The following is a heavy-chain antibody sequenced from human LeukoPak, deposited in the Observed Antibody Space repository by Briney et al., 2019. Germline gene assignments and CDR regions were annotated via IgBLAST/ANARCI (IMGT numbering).Heavy chain of an antibody. V-gene: IGHV3-23*01. Sequence: GGSLRLSCAASGFTFSSYAMSWVRQAPGKGLEWVSAISGSGGSTYYADSVKGRFTISRDNSKNTLYLQMNSLRAEDTAVYYCTKVRGAPDLRSPFDYWGQGTLVTVSS. CDR2: ISGSGGST. CDR3: TKVRGAPDLRSPFDY. D-gene: IGHD1-26*01. J-gene: IGHJ4*02. CDR1: GFTFSSYA.